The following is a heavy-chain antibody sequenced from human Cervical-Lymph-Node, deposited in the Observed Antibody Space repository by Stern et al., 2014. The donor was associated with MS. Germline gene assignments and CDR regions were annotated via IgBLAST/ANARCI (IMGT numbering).Heavy chain of an antibody. Sequence: VQLAESGPGLVKPSETLSLTCTVSGGSVSSGSYYWSWIRQPPGKGLEWLGYIYYSGSTNYNPSLKSRVTISVDTSKNQFSLKLSSVTAADTAVYYCASDSSGYYLSFDYWGQGTLVTVSS. CDR1: GGSVSSGSYY. CDR3: ASDSSGYYLSFDY. CDR2: IYYSGST. V-gene: IGHV4-61*01. D-gene: IGHD3-22*01. J-gene: IGHJ4*02.